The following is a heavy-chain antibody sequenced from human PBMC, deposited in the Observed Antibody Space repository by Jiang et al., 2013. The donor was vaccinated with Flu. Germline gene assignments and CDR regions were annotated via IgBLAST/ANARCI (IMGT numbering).Heavy chain of an antibody. J-gene: IGHJ6*02. CDR1: GFSLSTSGMS. D-gene: IGHD2-15*01. V-gene: IGHV2-70*16. CDR3: ARTGPYCRGGACYSYYGLDV. Sequence: TCTFSGFSLSTSGMSVSWIRQPSGKGLEWLAHIDWNDGKFYSTSLKTRLTISKGASRNQVVLRMTNVGPMDTGTYYCARTGPYCRGGACYSYYGLDVWGQGTAVTVSS. CDR2: IDWNDGK.